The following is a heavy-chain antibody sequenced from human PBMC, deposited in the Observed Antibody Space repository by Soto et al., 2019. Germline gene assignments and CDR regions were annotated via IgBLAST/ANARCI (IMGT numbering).Heavy chain of an antibody. J-gene: IGHJ4*02. D-gene: IGHD4-17*01. CDR2: ISGSGVST. Sequence: EVQLLESGGGLVQPGGSLRLSCAASGFTFSSYAMSWFRQDPRKGLEWVSSISGSGVSTYYADSVKGRFTLSRDNSKNTVYLQMNSLRAEDTAVYYCAKESTVTSFLFDYWGQGTQVTVSS. V-gene: IGHV3-23*01. CDR1: GFTFSSYA. CDR3: AKESTVTSFLFDY.